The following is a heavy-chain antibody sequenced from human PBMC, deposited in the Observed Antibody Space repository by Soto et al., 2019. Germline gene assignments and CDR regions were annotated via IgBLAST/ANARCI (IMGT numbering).Heavy chain of an antibody. CDR3: ARGGWLRFDH. CDR2: VYYTGST. CDR1: GDSIRTSY. D-gene: IGHD5-12*01. J-gene: IGHJ4*02. Sequence: PSETLSLTCTVSGDSIRTSYWSWIRQPPGKGLEWIGYVYYTGSTSYNPSLKSRVTISIDTSKTQFSLMLTSVTSADTAFYYCARGGWLRFDHWGQGALVTVSS. V-gene: IGHV4-59*01.